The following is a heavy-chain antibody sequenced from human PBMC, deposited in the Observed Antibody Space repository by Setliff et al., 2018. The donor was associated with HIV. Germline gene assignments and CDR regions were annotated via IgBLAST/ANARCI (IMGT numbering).Heavy chain of an antibody. D-gene: IGHD3-9*01. V-gene: IGHV4-39*01. Sequence: SETLSLTCTVSGGYISGSSHYWGWIRQPPGKGLEWIGSISYSENIYYNPSLKSRVTISADTSKKQFSLKLSPVTAADTAVYYCARLRYYEILTGYAFDYWGQGTLVTVSS. J-gene: IGHJ4*02. CDR2: ISYSENI. CDR3: ARLRYYEILTGYAFDY. CDR1: GGYISGSSHY.